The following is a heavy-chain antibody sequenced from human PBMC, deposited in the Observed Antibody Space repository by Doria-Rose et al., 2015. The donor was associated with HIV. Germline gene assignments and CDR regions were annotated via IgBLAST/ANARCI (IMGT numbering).Heavy chain of an antibody. J-gene: IGHJ6*03. CDR1: GFSFESYA. V-gene: IGHV3-9*01. CDR3: AKAPIIGPKYYFYMDV. CDR2: ISWDSGAK. Sequence: VQLVQSGGGSVQPGRSLRLSCVGSGFSFESYAMHWVRLAPGKGLEWVAGISWDSGAKGNAGSVEGRFTISRDNAKKSVYLEMRSLRPEDTAFYYCAKAPIIGPKYYFYMDVWGKGTSVIVSS. D-gene: IGHD3-3*01.